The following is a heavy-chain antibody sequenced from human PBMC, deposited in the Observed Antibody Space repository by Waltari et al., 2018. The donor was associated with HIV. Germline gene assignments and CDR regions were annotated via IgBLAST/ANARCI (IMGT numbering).Heavy chain of an antibody. V-gene: IGHV4-59*11. Sequence: QVQLQEPGPGLLTPSETLSLTCSVSAGSISSPYWSWVRQPPGKGLEWFGGGYYIGRTNYNPALESRVAISVDTSRTQCSLELSSVTAADTAVYYCARGGRDTSGYYIVPFDPWGQGTLVTVSS. D-gene: IGHD3-22*01. CDR2: GYYIGRT. J-gene: IGHJ5*02. CDR3: ARGGRDTSGYYIVPFDP. CDR1: AGSISSPY.